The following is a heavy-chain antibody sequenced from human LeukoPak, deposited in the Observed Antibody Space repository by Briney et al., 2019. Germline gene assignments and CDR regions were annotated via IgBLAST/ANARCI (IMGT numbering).Heavy chain of an antibody. Sequence: PGGSLRLSCAASGFTFSNAWMSWVRQAPGKGLEWVGRIKSKTDGGTTDYAAPVKGRFTISRDDSKNTLYLQMNSLRAEDTAVYYCARGDVDYYDPAIDYWGQGTLVTVSS. D-gene: IGHD3-22*01. V-gene: IGHV3-15*05. CDR2: IKSKTDGGTT. CDR3: ARGDVDYYDPAIDY. J-gene: IGHJ4*02. CDR1: GFTFSNAW.